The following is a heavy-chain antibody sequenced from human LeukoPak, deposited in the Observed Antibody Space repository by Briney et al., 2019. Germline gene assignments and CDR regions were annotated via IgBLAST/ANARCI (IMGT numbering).Heavy chain of an antibody. D-gene: IGHD3-22*01. CDR2: IYYGGST. J-gene: IGHJ4*02. V-gene: IGHV4-59*01. CDR3: ARARLDSSGRFDY. Sequence: ETLSLTCTVSGGSISSYYWSWIRQSPGKGLEWIGYIYYGGSTDYNPSLKSRVTISKDTSKTQFSLRLSSVTAADTAVYYCARARLDSSGRFDYWGQGTLVTVSS. CDR1: GGSISSYY.